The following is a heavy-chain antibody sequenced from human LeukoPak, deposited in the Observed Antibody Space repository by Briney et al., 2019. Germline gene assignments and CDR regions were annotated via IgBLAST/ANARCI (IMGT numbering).Heavy chain of an antibody. CDR1: GFTFDDYA. V-gene: IGHV3-43D*03. CDR3: AKDIGGSSKGGFDY. CDR2: ISWDGGST. J-gene: IGHJ4*02. Sequence: GGSLRLSCAASGFTFDDYAMHWVRQAPGKGLEWVSLISWDGGSTYYADSVKGRFTISRDNSKNSLYLQMNSLRAEDTALYYCAKDIGGSSKGGFDYWGQGTLVTVSS. D-gene: IGHD1-26*01.